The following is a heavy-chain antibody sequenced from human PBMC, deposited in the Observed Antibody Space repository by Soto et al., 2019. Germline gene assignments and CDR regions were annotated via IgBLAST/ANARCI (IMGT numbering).Heavy chain of an antibody. CDR1: RLTFGDAW. CDR2: TRSKAGGGTA. V-gene: IGHV3-15*01. J-gene: IGHJ3*01. Sequence: EVQLAESGGGLGNPGGSLRLSCAASRLTFGDAWMTWVRQAPGNGPEGVGLTRSKAGGGTADYAAPVKGRFILSRDDSKNTVYLQMNSLKTEDTAVYYCTKDRSLTGGGVIATWGQGTVVTVSS. CDR3: TKDRSLTGGGVIAT. D-gene: IGHD3-16*01.